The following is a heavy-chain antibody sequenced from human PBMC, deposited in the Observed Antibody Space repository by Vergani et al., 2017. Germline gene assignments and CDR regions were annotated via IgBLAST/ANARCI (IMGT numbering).Heavy chain of an antibody. J-gene: IGHJ3*02. D-gene: IGHD6-19*01. Sequence: QVQLQESGPGLVKPSETLSLTCAVSGYSISTNYYWGWSRQPPGKRLEWIGSIYHSGSTYYNQSLKSRVSISVDTSKNQFSLKMTSVTAADTAVYYCARIGVAGRGGAFDIWGQGTMVTVSS. V-gene: IGHV4-38-2*01. CDR3: ARIGVAGRGGAFDI. CDR2: IYHSGST. CDR1: GYSISTNYY.